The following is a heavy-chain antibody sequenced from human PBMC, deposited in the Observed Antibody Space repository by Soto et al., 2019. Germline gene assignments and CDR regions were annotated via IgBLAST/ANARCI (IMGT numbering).Heavy chain of an antibody. CDR3: ASYGYCGISSCSVFRDD. J-gene: IGHJ4*01. CDR1: GFTFSSYG. D-gene: IGHD2-2*03. Sequence: PGGSLRLSCVGSGFTFSSYGMHWFRQGPGKGLEWLSSISKSGTTTYYADSVRGRFTISRDNAKNSLYLQMNSLRADDMAVYYCASYGYCGISSCSVFRDDWGQGTMVTVSS. V-gene: IGHV3-48*03. CDR2: ISKSGTTT.